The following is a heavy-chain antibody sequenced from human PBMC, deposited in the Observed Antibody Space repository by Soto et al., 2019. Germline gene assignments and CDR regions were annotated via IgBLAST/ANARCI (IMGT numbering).Heavy chain of an antibody. Sequence: GGSLRLSCAASGFTFSSYGMHWVRQAPGKGLEWVAVIWYDGSNKYYADSVKGRFTISRDNSKNTLYLQMNSLRAEDTAVYYCARAHGGNYDFWSGYRYYYYYGMDVWGQGTTVTVSS. J-gene: IGHJ6*02. V-gene: IGHV3-33*01. D-gene: IGHD3-3*01. CDR2: IWYDGSNK. CDR1: GFTFSSYG. CDR3: ARAHGGNYDFWSGYRYYYYYGMDV.